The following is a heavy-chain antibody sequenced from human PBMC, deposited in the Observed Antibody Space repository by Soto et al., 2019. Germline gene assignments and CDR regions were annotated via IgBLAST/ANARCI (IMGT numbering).Heavy chain of an antibody. CDR3: ARGGRPDIVVVVAHFDY. Sequence: QVQLQESGSGLVKPSQTLSLTCTVSGGAIRSSNYYWSWIRQHPGRGLEWIGYIHYSGSTYYNPSLKSRVTMSVDTSKNQFSLKLSSVTAADTAVYYCARGGRPDIVVVVAHFDYWGQGTLVTVSS. CDR2: IHYSGST. J-gene: IGHJ4*02. CDR1: GGAIRSSNYY. V-gene: IGHV4-31*03. D-gene: IGHD2-15*01.